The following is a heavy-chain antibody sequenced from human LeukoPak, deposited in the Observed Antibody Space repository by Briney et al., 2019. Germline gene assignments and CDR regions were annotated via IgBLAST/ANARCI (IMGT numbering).Heavy chain of an antibody. D-gene: IGHD3-22*01. CDR1: GFTFSDFW. V-gene: IGHV3-7*01. CDR2: IKEDGSEK. Sequence: GGSPRLSCAASGFTFSDFWMTWVRQAPGKGLEWVANIKEDGSEKYYVDSVKGRFIISRDNAKNSLYLQMNSLRAEDTAVYYCAREYFYNSSGYRALRYWGQGTLVTVSS. J-gene: IGHJ4*02. CDR3: AREYFYNSSGYRALRY.